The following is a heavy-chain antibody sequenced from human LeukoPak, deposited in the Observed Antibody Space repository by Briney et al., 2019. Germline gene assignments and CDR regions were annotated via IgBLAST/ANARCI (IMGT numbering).Heavy chain of an antibody. CDR2: INPNSGGT. Sequence: ASVEVSCKASGYTFTGYYMHWVRQAPGQGLEWMGWINPNSGGTNYAQKFQGRVTMTRDTSISTAYMELSRLRSDDTAVYYCARDLASGGTGGGYWGQGTLVTVSS. D-gene: IGHD2-15*01. V-gene: IGHV1-2*02. J-gene: IGHJ4*02. CDR3: ARDLASGGTGGGY. CDR1: GYTFTGYY.